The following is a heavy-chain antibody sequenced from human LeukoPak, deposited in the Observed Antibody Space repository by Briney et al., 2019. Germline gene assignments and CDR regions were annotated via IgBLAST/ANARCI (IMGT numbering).Heavy chain of an antibody. CDR1: GFTFSSYA. CDR2: ISGSGGST. J-gene: IGHJ4*02. D-gene: IGHD3-10*01. Sequence: GGSLRLSCAASGFTFSSYAMSWVRQAPGKGLEWVSAISGSGGSTYYADSVKGRFTISRDNSKNTLYLQMNSLRAEDTAVYYCAKDKGRTMVRGSFNYWGQGTLVTVSS. V-gene: IGHV3-23*01. CDR3: AKDKGRTMVRGSFNY.